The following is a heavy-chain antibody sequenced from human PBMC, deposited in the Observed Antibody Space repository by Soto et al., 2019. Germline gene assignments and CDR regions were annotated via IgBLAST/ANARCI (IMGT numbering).Heavy chain of an antibody. Sequence: EVQLVESGGGLVQPGGSLRLSCAASGFTFSSYAMHWDRQAPGKGLEYVSAISSNGGSTYYANSVKGRFTISRDNSKNTLYLQMGSLRAEDMAVYYCAGDMGGYCGYVLDYWGQGTLVTVSS. CDR2: ISSNGGST. CDR1: GFTFSSYA. D-gene: IGHD5-12*01. J-gene: IGHJ4*02. V-gene: IGHV3-64*01. CDR3: AGDMGGYCGYVLDY.